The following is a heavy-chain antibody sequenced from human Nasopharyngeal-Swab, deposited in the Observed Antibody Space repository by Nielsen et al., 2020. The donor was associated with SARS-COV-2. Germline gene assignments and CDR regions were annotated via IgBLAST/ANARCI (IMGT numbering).Heavy chain of an antibody. V-gene: IGHV4-4*07. D-gene: IGHD4-11*01. CDR3: ARGNTVTTGYYYDLDS. Sequence: SEILSLTCSVSGDSIRTYYWNWIRQPAGKGLEWVGRIYVGGSTNNPPSLEGRVTMSVDTSKNQFSLKLSSVTADDTAVYFCARGNTVTTGYYYDLDSWGQGTKVTVSS. CDR2: IYVGGST. CDR1: GDSIRTYY. J-gene: IGHJ6*02.